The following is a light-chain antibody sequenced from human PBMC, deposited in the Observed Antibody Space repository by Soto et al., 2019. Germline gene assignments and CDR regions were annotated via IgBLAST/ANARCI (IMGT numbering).Light chain of an antibody. CDR1: QDIIYY. CDR2: SAS. Sequence: DIRMTQSPSSLSAFVGDTVTITCRASQDIIYYLAWYQQKPGKIPNLLINSASTLQTGVQSRFSGTGSGTVFTLTINNLQPEDVATYYCQQYNSEQNPFGQGSRLEIK. V-gene: IGKV1-27*01. J-gene: IGKJ2*01. CDR3: QQYNSEQNP.